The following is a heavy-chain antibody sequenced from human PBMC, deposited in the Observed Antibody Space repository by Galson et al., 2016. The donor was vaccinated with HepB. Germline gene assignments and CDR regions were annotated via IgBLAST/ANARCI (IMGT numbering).Heavy chain of an antibody. V-gene: IGHV3-30*04. CDR3: ARDIGTRTEEYYFDY. Sequence: SLRLSCAASGFTFSSYAMHWVRQAPGKGLEWVAVISYDGSNKYYTDSVRGRFTISRDSSKNTLYLQMNSLRAEDTAVYYCARDIGTRTEEYYFDYWGQGTLVTVSS. CDR1: GFTFSSYA. D-gene: IGHD3-16*01. J-gene: IGHJ4*02. CDR2: ISYDGSNK.